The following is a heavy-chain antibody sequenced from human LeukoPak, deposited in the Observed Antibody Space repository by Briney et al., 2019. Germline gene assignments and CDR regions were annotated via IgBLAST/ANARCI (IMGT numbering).Heavy chain of an antibody. CDR3: ARGTSLGRPGTYYFDY. V-gene: IGHV3-23*01. CDR2: LSGDGSTT. CDR1: GFTFSTHA. Sequence: GESLRLSCAASGFTFSTHAMSWVRQAPGNGLEWVSRLSGDGSTTYHADSVKGRFTISRDNSRSTLYLQVNSLSAEDTAVYYCARGTSLGRPGTYYFDYWGQGALVTVSS. D-gene: IGHD1/OR15-1a*01. J-gene: IGHJ4*02.